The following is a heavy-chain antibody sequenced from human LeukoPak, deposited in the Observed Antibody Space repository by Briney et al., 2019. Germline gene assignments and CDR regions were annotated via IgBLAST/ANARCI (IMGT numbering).Heavy chain of an antibody. D-gene: IGHD6-19*01. CDR3: ARHVIAVAGTLFDY. CDR1: GGSISSYY. CDR2: IYYSGST. J-gene: IGHJ4*02. V-gene: IGHV4-59*08. Sequence: SETLPLTCTVSGGSISSYYWSWIRQPPGKGLEWIGYIYYSGSTNYNPSLKSRVTISVDTSKNQFSLKLSSVTAADTAVYYCARHVIAVAGTLFDYWGQGTLVTVSS.